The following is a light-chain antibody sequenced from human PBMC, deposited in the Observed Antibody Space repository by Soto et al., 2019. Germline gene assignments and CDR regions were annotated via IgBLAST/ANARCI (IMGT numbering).Light chain of an antibody. V-gene: IGLV2-23*02. J-gene: IGLJ1*01. CDR2: EVS. CDR3: CSYAGSSTFYV. CDR1: SSNDGSYNL. Sequence: QSALTQPASVSGSPGQSITISCTGTSSNDGSYNLVSWYQQHPGKAPKLTIYEVSKRPSGVSNRFSGSKSGNTASLTISGLQAEDEADYYCCSYAGSSTFYVCGTGTKVTVL.